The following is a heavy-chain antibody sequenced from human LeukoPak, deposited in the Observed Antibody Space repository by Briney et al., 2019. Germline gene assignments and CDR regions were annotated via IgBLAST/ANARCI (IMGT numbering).Heavy chain of an antibody. CDR2: IYYSGST. Sequence: LRLSCAASGFTFSSYSMNWIRQHPGKGLEWIGYIYYSGSTYYNPSLKSRLTISVDTSKNQFSLKLRSVTAADKGVYYCARDSYYYDSSGRQGNAFDIWGQGTMVTVSS. CDR1: GFTFSSYS. D-gene: IGHD3-22*01. V-gene: IGHV4-31*02. J-gene: IGHJ3*02. CDR3: ARDSYYYDSSGRQGNAFDI.